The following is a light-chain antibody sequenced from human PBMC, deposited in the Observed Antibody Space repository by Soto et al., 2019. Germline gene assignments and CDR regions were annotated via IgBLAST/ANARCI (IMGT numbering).Light chain of an antibody. J-gene: IGKJ4*01. V-gene: IGKV3-15*01. CDR3: QQHDNWPLT. CDR2: GAS. CDR1: QSVKSH. Sequence: EIVMTQSPATLSVSPGERATLSCRASQSVKSHFAWYQQKPGQAPRLLIYGASTRATGIPARFSGSGSGTEFTLTISSLQSEDFAVYYCQQHDNWPLTFGGGTKVEIK.